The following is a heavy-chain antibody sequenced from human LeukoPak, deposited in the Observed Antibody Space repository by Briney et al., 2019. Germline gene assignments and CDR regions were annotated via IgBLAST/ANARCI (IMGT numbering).Heavy chain of an antibody. V-gene: IGHV3-7*01. CDR2: VKQDGSER. D-gene: IGHD5-12*01. CDR1: GFTFSSYW. Sequence: GGSLRLSCAASGFTFSSYWMSWVRQAPGKGLVWVANVKQDGSERYYVGSVRGRFTISRDDAKNSLYVQMNSLRDEDTAVYYCARVEYSGWNLEYWGQGTLVTVSS. CDR3: ARVEYSGWNLEY. J-gene: IGHJ4*02.